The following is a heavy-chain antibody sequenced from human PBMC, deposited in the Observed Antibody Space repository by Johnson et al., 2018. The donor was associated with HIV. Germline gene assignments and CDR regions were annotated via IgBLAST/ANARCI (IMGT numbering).Heavy chain of an antibody. Sequence: MQLVESGGGVVQPGRSLRLSCAASGFTFSSYGMHWVRQAPGKGLEWVSAIGTAGDTYYPGSVKGRFTISRENAKNSLYLQMNSLRPEDTAVYYCARLPSGYSRDAFDIWGQGTMVTVSS. CDR3: ARLPSGYSRDAFDI. V-gene: IGHV3-13*01. CDR1: GFTFSSYG. J-gene: IGHJ3*02. D-gene: IGHD5-18*01. CDR2: IGTAGDT.